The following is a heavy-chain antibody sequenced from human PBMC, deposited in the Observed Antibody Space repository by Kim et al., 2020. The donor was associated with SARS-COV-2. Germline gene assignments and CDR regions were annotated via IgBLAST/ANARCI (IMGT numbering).Heavy chain of an antibody. CDR3: ARDCTTTSTRCKGY. V-gene: IGHV3-48*02. D-gene: IGHD2-2*01. Sequence: GGSLRLSCAASGFTLSSYSINWVRQAPGKGLEWISYISSSGGTIYYADSVKGRFTVSRDNARNSLYLQMNSLRDEDTAVYYCARDCTTTSTRCKGYWGQGTLVTVSS. J-gene: IGHJ4*02. CDR1: GFTLSSYS. CDR2: ISSSGGTI.